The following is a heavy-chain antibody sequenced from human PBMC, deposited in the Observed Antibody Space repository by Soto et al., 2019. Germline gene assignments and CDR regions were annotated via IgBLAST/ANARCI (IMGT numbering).Heavy chain of an antibody. Sequence: PSETLSLTCAVSSGSISSSNWWSWVRQPPGKGLEWIGEIYHSGSTNYNPSLKSRVTISVDKSKNQFSLKLSSVTAADTAVYYCAIDRNYDILTGYRGADALDIWGQGTMVTVSS. V-gene: IGHV4-4*02. J-gene: IGHJ3*02. D-gene: IGHD3-9*01. CDR2: IYHSGST. CDR3: AIDRNYDILTGYRGADALDI. CDR1: SGSISSSNW.